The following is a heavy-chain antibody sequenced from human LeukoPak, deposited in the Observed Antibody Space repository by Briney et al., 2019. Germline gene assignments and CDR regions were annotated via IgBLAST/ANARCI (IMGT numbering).Heavy chain of an antibody. D-gene: IGHD6-19*01. CDR1: GFTFYMYA. CDR2: ISATGT. CDR3: AKPIGVADPFDY. V-gene: IGHV3-23*01. J-gene: IGHJ4*02. Sequence: PGGSLRLSCQASGFTFYMYAMSWVRQAPGKGLEWVSTISATGTYYADSVKGRFTISRDNSKNTLYLQMHSLRAEDTAVYYCAKPIGVADPFDYWGQGTLVTVSS.